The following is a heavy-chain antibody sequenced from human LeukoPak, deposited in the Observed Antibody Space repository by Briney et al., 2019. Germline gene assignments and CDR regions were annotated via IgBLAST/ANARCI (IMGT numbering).Heavy chain of an antibody. J-gene: IGHJ4*02. V-gene: IGHV3-23*01. Sequence: GGSLRLSCAASGFTFSSYAMSWVRQAPGRGLEWVSAISASGGSTYYADSVKGRFTISRDNSKNTLYLQMNSLRAEDTAVYYCANENYYGSGSYPDYWGQGTLATVSS. CDR3: ANENYYGSGSYPDY. CDR2: ISASGGST. CDR1: GFTFSSYA. D-gene: IGHD3-10*01.